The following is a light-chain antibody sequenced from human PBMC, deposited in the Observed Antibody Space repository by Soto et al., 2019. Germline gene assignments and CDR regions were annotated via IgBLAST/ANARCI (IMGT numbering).Light chain of an antibody. CDR1: QNILSSSNNKNC. Sequence: DIVMTQSPDSLAVSLGERATISCKSSQNILSSSNNKNCLAWYQQKPGQPPNLLIYWASTRESGVPDRFSGSGSGTDFTLTITSLQAEDVAVYYCQYSRHLPLFGPGTKVDMK. CDR2: WAS. J-gene: IGKJ3*01. CDR3: QYSRHLPL. V-gene: IGKV4-1*01.